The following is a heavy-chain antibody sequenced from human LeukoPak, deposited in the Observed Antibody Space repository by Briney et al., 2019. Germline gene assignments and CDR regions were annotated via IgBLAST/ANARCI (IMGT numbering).Heavy chain of an antibody. V-gene: IGHV4-38-2*02. D-gene: IGHD3-10*01. CDR1: GYSISSGYY. Sequence: SETLSLTCTVSGYSISSGYYWGWIRQPPGKGLEWIESMYHSGSTNYNPSLKSRVTISVDTSKNQFSLKLSSVTAADTAVYYCARRPVMVRGVIITANVNWFDPWGQGTLVTVSS. J-gene: IGHJ5*02. CDR2: MYHSGST. CDR3: ARRPVMVRGVIITANVNWFDP.